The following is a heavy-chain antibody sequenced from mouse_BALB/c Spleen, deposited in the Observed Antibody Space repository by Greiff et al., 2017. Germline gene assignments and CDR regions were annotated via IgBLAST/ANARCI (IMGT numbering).Heavy chain of an antibody. Sequence: VQLQQSGPGLVQPSQSLSITYTVSGFSLTSYGVHWVRQSPGKGLEWLGVIWSGGSTDYNAAFISRLSISKDNSKSQVFFKMNSLQANDTAIYYCARKGSYYGSSAFAYWGQGTLVTVSA. D-gene: IGHD1-1*01. CDR3: ARKGSYYGSSAFAY. CDR2: IWSGGST. V-gene: IGHV2-2*02. J-gene: IGHJ3*01. CDR1: GFSLTSYG.